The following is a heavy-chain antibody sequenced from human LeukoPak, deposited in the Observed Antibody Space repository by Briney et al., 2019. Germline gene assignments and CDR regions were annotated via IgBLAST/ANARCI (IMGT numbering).Heavy chain of an antibody. CDR2: ISDIGSN. V-gene: IGHV4-59*08. D-gene: IGHD3-10*01. CDR1: GGSISSYY. CDR3: AGHHPRNTIDF. Sequence: SETLSLTCTVSGGSISSYYWSWIRQPPGKGLEWIAYISDIGSNNYNPPLKSRVTISLDTSKNQFSLKLSSVTAAATAVYYCAGHHPRNTIDFWGQGTLVTVSS. J-gene: IGHJ4*02.